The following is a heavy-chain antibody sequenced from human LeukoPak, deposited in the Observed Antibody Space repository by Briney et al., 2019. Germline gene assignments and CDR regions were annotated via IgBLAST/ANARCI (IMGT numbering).Heavy chain of an antibody. J-gene: IGHJ4*02. CDR3: ARALRYYSDSSGYAFDY. CDR2: INSSGSST. V-gene: IGHV1-46*01. CDR1: GYTFTSYY. Sequence: ASVKVSCKASGYTFTSYYMHWVRQAPGQGLEWMGIINSSGSSTSYAQKFQGRVTMTRDTSTSTVCMELSSLRFEDTAVYYCARALRYYSDSSGYAFDYWGQGTLVTVSS. D-gene: IGHD3-22*01.